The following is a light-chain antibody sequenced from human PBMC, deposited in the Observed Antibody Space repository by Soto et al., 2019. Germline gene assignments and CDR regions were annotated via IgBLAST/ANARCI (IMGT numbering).Light chain of an antibody. Sequence: EIVLTQSRGNLSLSPGERAIVSYRASQSVSSSYLAWYQQRPGQAPRALIYGASSRAIGVPDRFSGSGSGTDITLTISRLEPEDFAVYYCQQYGSPPWTFGQGTKVEIK. V-gene: IGKV3-20*01. CDR2: GAS. CDR3: QQYGSPPWT. J-gene: IGKJ1*01. CDR1: QSVSSSY.